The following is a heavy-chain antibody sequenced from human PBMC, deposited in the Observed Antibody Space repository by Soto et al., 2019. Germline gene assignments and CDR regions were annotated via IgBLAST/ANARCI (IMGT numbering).Heavy chain of an antibody. J-gene: IGHJ4*02. CDR2: IYHSGST. D-gene: IGHD4-17*01. V-gene: IGHV4-38-2*01. CDR1: GYSISSGYY. CDR3: ARANDYGAHGPPYYFDY. Sequence: SETLSLTCAVSGYSISSGYYWGWIRQPPGKGLEWIGSIYHSGSTYYNPSLKSRVTISVDTSKNQFSLKLSSVTAADTAVYYCARANDYGAHGPPYYFDYWGQGTLVTVSS.